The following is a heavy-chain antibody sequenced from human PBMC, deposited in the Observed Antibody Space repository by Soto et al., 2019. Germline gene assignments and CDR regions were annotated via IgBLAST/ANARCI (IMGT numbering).Heavy chain of an antibody. CDR2: TYHSGST. J-gene: IGHJ6*02. Sequence: QVQLQESGPGLVKPSGTLSLTCAVSGGSISSSNWWSWVRQPPGKGLEWIGETYHSGSTNYNPSLRGRVPISVDKSKNQFSLKLSSVSAADTAVYYCARSPDSSGYYPRRYYYGMDVWGQGTTVTVSS. CDR1: GGSISSSNW. V-gene: IGHV4-4*02. D-gene: IGHD3-22*01. CDR3: ARSPDSSGYYPRRYYYGMDV.